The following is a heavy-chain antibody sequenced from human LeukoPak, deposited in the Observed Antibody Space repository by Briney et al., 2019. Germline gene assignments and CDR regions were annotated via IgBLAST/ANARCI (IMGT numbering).Heavy chain of an antibody. CDR2: IYSGGST. Sequence: PGGSLRLSCAASGFTVSSNYMSWVRQAPGKGLEWVSVIYSGGSTYYADSVKGRFTLSRDNSKNTLYLQMNSLRAGDTAVYYCARGWLRTYGGNPDAFDIWGQGTVVTVSS. CDR3: ARGWLRTYGGNPDAFDI. CDR1: GFTVSSNY. J-gene: IGHJ3*02. D-gene: IGHD4-23*01. V-gene: IGHV3-53*01.